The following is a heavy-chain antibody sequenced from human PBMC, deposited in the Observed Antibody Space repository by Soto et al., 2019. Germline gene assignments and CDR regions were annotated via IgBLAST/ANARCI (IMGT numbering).Heavy chain of an antibody. V-gene: IGHV3-33*01. D-gene: IGHD6-6*01. Sequence: QVQLVESGGGVVQPGRSLRLSCAASGFTFSSYGMHWVRQAPGKGLECVAVIWYDGSNKYYADSVKGRFTISRDNSKNTLYLQMNSLRAEDTAVYYCARGWEEQLVREADYYYGMDVWGQGTTVTVSS. CDR2: IWYDGSNK. CDR1: GFTFSSYG. J-gene: IGHJ6*02. CDR3: ARGWEEQLVREADYYYGMDV.